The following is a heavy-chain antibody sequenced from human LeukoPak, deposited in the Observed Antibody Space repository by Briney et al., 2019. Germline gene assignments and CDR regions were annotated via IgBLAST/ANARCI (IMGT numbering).Heavy chain of an antibody. V-gene: IGHV3-23*01. J-gene: IGHJ4*02. CDR3: AKSIAAADPYYFDY. CDR2: LSGRGDNT. D-gene: IGHD6-13*01. CDR1: GFTLSNYA. Sequence: PGGSLRLSCAASGFTLSNYAMSWVRQAPGKGLEWVSSLSGRGDNTYYADSVKGRFTISRDNSKNTLYLRMNSLRAEDTAVYYCAKSIAAADPYYFDYWGQGTLVTVSS.